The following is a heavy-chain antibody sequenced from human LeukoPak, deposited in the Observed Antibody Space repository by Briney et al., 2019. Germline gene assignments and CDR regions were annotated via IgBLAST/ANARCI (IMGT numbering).Heavy chain of an antibody. CDR2: INQDGSEK. V-gene: IGHV3-7*05. CDR3: ARDKSYGDSADY. J-gene: IGHJ4*02. CDR1: GFTFSNYW. D-gene: IGHD4-17*01. Sequence: GGSLRLSCAASGFTFSNYWMSWVRQAPGKGLEWVANINQDGSEKYYVDSVKGRYTISRDNAKTSLYLQMNTLRAEDTAAYYCARDKSYGDSADYWGQGTLVTVSS.